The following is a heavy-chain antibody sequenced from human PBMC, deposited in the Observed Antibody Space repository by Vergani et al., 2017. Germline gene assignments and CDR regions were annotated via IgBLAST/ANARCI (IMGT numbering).Heavy chain of an antibody. D-gene: IGHD7-27*01. CDR3: AADPLGTVYYYMDV. J-gene: IGHJ6*03. CDR2: IVVGSGNT. CDR1: RFTFTSSA. Sequence: QMQLVQSGPEVKKPGTSVKVSCKASRFTFTSSAMQWVRQARGQRLEWIGWIVVGSGNTNYAQKFQERVTITRDMSTSTAYMELSSLRSEDTAVYYCAADPLGTVYYYMDVWGKGTTVTVSS. V-gene: IGHV1-58*02.